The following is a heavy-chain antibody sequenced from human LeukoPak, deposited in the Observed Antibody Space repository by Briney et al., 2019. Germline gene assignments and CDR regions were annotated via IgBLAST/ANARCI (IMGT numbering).Heavy chain of an antibody. D-gene: IGHD6-13*01. CDR2: ISSSSSTI. Sequence: PGGSLRLSCAASGFTFSSYEMNWVRQAPGKGLEWVSYISSSSSTIYYADSVKGRFTISRDNAKNSLYLQMNSLRAEDTAVYYCARDSSRYSSSNLFDYWGQGTLVTVSS. CDR1: GFTFSSYE. J-gene: IGHJ4*01. CDR3: ARDSSRYSSSNLFDY. V-gene: IGHV3-48*01.